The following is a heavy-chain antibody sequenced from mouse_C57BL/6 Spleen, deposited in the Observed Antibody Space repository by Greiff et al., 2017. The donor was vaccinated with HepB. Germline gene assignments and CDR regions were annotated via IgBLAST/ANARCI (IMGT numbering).Heavy chain of an antibody. J-gene: IGHJ1*03. CDR2: IYPRSGNT. CDR1: GYTFTSYG. Sequence: VQLKQSGAELARPGASVKLSCKASGYTFTSYGISWVKQRTGQGLEWIGEIYPRSGNTYYNEKFKGKATLTADKSSSTAYMELRSLTSEDSAVYFCARFLSSYWYFDVWGTGTTVTVSS. D-gene: IGHD2-3*01. V-gene: IGHV1-81*01. CDR3: ARFLSSYWYFDV.